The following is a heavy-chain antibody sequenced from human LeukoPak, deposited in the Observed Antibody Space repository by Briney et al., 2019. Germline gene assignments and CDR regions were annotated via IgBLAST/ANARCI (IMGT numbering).Heavy chain of an antibody. D-gene: IGHD2-15*01. CDR1: GYTFTSCG. J-gene: IGHJ5*02. CDR3: ARFVAGYCSGGSCSPFDP. CDR2: ISAYNGNT. V-gene: IGHV1-18*01. Sequence: ASVKVSCKASGYTFTSCGISWVRQAPGQGLEWMGWISAYNGNTNYAQKLQGRVTMTTDTSTSTAYMELRSLRSDDTAVYYCARFVAGYCSGGSCSPFDPWGQGTLVTVSS.